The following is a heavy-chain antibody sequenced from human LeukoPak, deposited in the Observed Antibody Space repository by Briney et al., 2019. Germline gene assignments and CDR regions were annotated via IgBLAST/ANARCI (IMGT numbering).Heavy chain of an antibody. CDR2: INHSGST. Sequence: SETLSLTCAVYGGSFSGYYWSWIRQPPGKGLEWIGEINHSGSTNYNPSLKSRVTISVDTSKNQFSLKLSSVLQVNSVMDDCARPKPYCSSTSCSDYWGQGTLVTVSS. CDR3: ARPKPYCSSTSCSDY. J-gene: IGHJ4*02. CDR1: GGSFSGYY. V-gene: IGHV4-34*01. D-gene: IGHD2-2*01.